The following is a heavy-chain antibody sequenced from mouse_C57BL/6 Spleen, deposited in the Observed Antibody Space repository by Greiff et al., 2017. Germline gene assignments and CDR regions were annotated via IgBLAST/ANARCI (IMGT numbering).Heavy chain of an antibody. Sequence: QVQLQQPGAELVRPGSSVKLSCKASGYTFTSYWMHWVKQRPIQGLEWIGNIDPSDSETHYNQKFKDKATLTVDKSSSTAYMQRSSLTSEDSAVYYCARGGYYGSSYGYWGQGTTLTVSS. CDR1: GYTFTSYW. D-gene: IGHD1-1*01. CDR2: IDPSDSET. CDR3: ARGGYYGSSYGY. V-gene: IGHV1-52*01. J-gene: IGHJ2*01.